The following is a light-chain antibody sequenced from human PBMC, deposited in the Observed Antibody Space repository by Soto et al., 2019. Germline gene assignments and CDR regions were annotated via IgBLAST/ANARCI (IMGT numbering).Light chain of an antibody. CDR3: HQYKTYNT. J-gene: IGKJ2*01. CDR2: DVS. CDR1: QSVSKW. Sequence: DIQMTKSPSTLSASVGDRVTITCRASQSVSKWLAWYQQKPGKAPKLLIYDVSRLETGIPSRFSGSGSLTEFTLTISGLQPDDFATYYFHQYKTYNTFGPGTKLEIK. V-gene: IGKV1-5*01.